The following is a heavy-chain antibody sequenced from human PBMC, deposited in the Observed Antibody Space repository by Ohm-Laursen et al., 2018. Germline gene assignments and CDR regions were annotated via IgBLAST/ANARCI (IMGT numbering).Heavy chain of an antibody. CDR2: IYHSGTT. D-gene: IGHD5-12*01. Sequence: SETLSLTCAVSGYSISSGYYWGWIRQPPGKGLEWIGSIYHSGTTYYNPSLKSRVTISVDTSKNQFSLKLTSVTAADTAVYYCARAVLAWGQGILVTVSS. V-gene: IGHV4-38-2*01. J-gene: IGHJ4*02. CDR1: GYSISSGYY. CDR3: ARAVLA.